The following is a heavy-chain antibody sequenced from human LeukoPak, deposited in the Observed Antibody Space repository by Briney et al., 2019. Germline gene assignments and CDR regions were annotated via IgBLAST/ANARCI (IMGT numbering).Heavy chain of an antibody. CDR1: GFTFSSYW. CDR2: IKQDGSEK. Sequence: PGGSLRLSCAASGFTFSSYWMTWVRQAPGKGLEWVANIKQDGSEKYYVDSVKGRFTISRDNAENSLYLQMNSLRAEDTAVYYCAKRNRIAVAKYYYYYYMDVWGKGTTVTVSS. CDR3: AKRNRIAVAKYYYYYYMDV. V-gene: IGHV3-7*03. J-gene: IGHJ6*03. D-gene: IGHD6-19*01.